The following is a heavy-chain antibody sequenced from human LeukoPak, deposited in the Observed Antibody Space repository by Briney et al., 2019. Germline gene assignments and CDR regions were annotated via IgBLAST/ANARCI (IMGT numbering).Heavy chain of an antibody. D-gene: IGHD3-10*01. Sequence: ASETLSLTCTVYGGSFNNFFWTWIRQPPGKGLEWIGYIYYSGSTNYNPSLKSRVTISVDTSKNQFSLKLSSVTAADTAVYYCARGRGSFDIWGQGTMVTVSS. CDR1: GGSFNNFF. J-gene: IGHJ3*02. CDR2: IYYSGST. V-gene: IGHV4-59*01. CDR3: ARGRGSFDI.